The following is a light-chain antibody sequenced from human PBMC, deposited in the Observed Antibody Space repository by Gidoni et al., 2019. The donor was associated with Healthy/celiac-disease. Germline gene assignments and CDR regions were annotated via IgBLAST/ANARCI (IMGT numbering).Light chain of an antibody. Sequence: IQMTQSPSSLSAAVVDRVTITSQTSQDISSYLNWYQQQPGKAPKLLIYDASNLETGVPSRFSRSGSGTDFTFTISSQQPEDIATYYCQQYDTLPRTFGQGTKVKIK. CDR3: QQYDTLPRT. V-gene: IGKV1-33*01. CDR1: QDISSY. J-gene: IGKJ1*01. CDR2: DAS.